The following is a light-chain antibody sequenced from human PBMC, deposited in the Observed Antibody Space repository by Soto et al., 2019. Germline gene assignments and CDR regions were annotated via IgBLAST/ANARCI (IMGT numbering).Light chain of an antibody. J-gene: IGKJ2*01. CDR2: GAS. V-gene: IGKV3-20*01. CDR3: QHYGGSPLYT. Sequence: EIVLTQSPGPLSLSPGEGATLSCRASQSVRSNYLAWYQQKPGQAPRLLIYGASSRATGIPDRFSGSGSGTDFTLTISRLEPEDCAVYYCQHYGGSPLYTFGQGTKLEIK. CDR1: QSVRSNY.